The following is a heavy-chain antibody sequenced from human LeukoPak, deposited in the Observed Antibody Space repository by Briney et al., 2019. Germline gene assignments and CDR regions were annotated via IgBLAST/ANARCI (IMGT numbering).Heavy chain of an antibody. D-gene: IGHD2-2*01. CDR1: GYRFTNYW. CDR3: ARHGSGYCSSTSCYHPDY. CDR2: IYPTDSDT. V-gene: IGHV5-51*01. Sequence: GESLKISCQASGYRFTNYWIGWVRQMPGKGLEWMGIIYPTDSDTRYSPSFQGQVTISIDKSISTAYLQWRSLKASDSAMYYCARHGSGYCSSTSCYHPDYWGQGTLVTVSS. J-gene: IGHJ4*02.